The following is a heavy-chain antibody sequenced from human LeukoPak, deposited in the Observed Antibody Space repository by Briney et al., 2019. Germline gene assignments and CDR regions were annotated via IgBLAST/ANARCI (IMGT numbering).Heavy chain of an antibody. CDR2: ISGLGRTT. Sequence: GGSLRLSCAASGFTFSNYAQSWVRQAPGKGLECVSAISGLGRTTYYADSVKGRFTISRDNSKNTLYLQMNSLRAEDTAVYYCAKDRSSGPHYYYGMDVWGRGTTVIVSS. J-gene: IGHJ6*02. CDR3: AKDRSSGPHYYYGMDV. CDR1: GFTFSNYA. D-gene: IGHD3-22*01. V-gene: IGHV3-23*01.